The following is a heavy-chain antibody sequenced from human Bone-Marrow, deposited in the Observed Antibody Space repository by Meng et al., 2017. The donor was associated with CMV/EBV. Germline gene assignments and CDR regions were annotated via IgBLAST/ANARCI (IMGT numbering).Heavy chain of an antibody. CDR2: IYYSGST. V-gene: IGHV4-39*01. J-gene: IGHJ5*02. CDR3: ARQEGGYCSSTSCANWFDP. Sequence: SVSGGSISSSSYYWGWIRQPPGKGLEWIGSIYYSGSTYYNPSLKSRVTISVDTSKNQFSLKLSSVTAADTAVYYCARQEGGYCSSTSCANWFDPWGQGTLVTVSS. D-gene: IGHD2-2*01. CDR1: GGSISSSSYY.